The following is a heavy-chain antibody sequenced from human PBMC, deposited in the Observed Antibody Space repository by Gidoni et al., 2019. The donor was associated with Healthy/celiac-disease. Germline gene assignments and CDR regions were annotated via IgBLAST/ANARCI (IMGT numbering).Heavy chain of an antibody. CDR3: ARDMGAGAPFDY. D-gene: IGHD6-19*01. J-gene: IGHJ4*02. CDR1: GGSISSYY. V-gene: IGHV4-59*01. CDR2: IYYSGST. Sequence: QVQLQESGPGLVKPSETLPLTCTVSGGSISSYYWSWIRQPPGKGLEWIGYIYYSGSTNYNPSLKSRVTISVDTSKNQFSLKLSSVTAADTAVYYCARDMGAGAPFDYWGQGTLVTVSS.